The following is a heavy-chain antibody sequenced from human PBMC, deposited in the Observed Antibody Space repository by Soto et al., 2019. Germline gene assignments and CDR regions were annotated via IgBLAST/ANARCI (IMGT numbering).Heavy chain of an antibody. CDR2: ISRDGGAK. Sequence: QVPLVESGGGVVQPGRSLRLSCAVSGFTVSSYGMHWVRQAPGKGLEWVAVISRDGGAKFYADSVKGRFTISKDNSRNTLVLAMNSLRGDDMAVYYCTGEVASGYWGQGTLVTVSS. CDR3: TGEVASGY. CDR1: GFTVSSYG. V-gene: IGHV3-30*03. J-gene: IGHJ4*02. D-gene: IGHD2-8*02.